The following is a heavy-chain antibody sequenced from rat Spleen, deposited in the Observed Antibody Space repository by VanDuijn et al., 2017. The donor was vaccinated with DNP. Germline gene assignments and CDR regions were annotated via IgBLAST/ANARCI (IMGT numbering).Heavy chain of an antibody. D-gene: IGHD1-3*01. CDR2: ISSGGST. Sequence: QVQLKESGPGLVQPSQTLSLTCTVSGFSLTSYGVSWVRQPPGKGLEWIAAISSGGSTYYNSALKSRLSISRDTSKSQVFLKRNSMQTEATAMYFCARALATVVPTGAMDAWGQGTSVTVSS. CDR3: ARALATVVPTGAMDA. J-gene: IGHJ4*01. CDR1: GFSLTSYG. V-gene: IGHV2S12*01.